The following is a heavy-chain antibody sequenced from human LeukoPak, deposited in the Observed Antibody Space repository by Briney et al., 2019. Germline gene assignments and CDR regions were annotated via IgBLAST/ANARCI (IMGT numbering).Heavy chain of an antibody. V-gene: IGHV3-21*01. CDR2: ISSSSSYI. CDR3: ARGLPSGSSPHY. Sequence: PGGSLGLSCAASGFTFSSYSMNWVRQAPGKGLEWVSSISSSSSYIYYADSVKGRFTISRDNAKNSLYLQMNSLRAEDTAVYYCARGLPSGSSPHYWGQGTLVTVSS. D-gene: IGHD1-26*01. CDR1: GFTFSSYS. J-gene: IGHJ4*02.